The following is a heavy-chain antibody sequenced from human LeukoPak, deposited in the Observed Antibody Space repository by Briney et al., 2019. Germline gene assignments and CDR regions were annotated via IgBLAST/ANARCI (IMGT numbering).Heavy chain of an antibody. V-gene: IGHV1-8*01. CDR2: MNPNSGNT. CDR3: ARGSRYCSTPSCYSHDQ. J-gene: IGHJ5*02. D-gene: IGHD2-2*01. Sequence: GASVKVSCKASGYTFTSFDINWVRQATGQGLEWMGWMNPNSGNTGYAQKFQGRVTMTRTTSINTAYMELSSLRSEDTAVYYCARGSRYCSTPSCYSHDQWGQGPLVTVSS. CDR1: GYTFTSFD.